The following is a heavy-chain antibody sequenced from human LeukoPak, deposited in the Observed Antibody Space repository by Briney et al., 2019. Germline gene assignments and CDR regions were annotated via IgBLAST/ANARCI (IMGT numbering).Heavy chain of an antibody. D-gene: IGHD3-9*01. CDR3: AKDIGRYFDWSSFDY. Sequence: GGSLRLSCAASGFTFDDYAMHWVRQAPGKGLEWVSGISWNSGSIGYADSVKGRFTISRDNAKNSLYLQMNSLRAEDTALYYCAKDIGRYFDWSSFDYWGQGTLVTVSS. CDR2: ISWNSGSI. CDR1: GFTFDDYA. J-gene: IGHJ4*02. V-gene: IGHV3-9*01.